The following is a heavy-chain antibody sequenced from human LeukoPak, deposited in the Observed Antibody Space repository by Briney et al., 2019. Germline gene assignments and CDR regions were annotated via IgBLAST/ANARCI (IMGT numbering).Heavy chain of an antibody. D-gene: IGHD5-24*01. Sequence: GGSLRLSCAVSGLRFGSFWMSWVRQAPGKGLEWVANINQDGSEKYFVDSVRGRFTVSRDNSKNSLHLQMNALRAEDTAVYYCARERDGRFFDYWGQGTLVTVSS. CDR3: ARERDGRFFDY. J-gene: IGHJ4*02. CDR2: INQDGSEK. CDR1: GLRFGSFW. V-gene: IGHV3-7*01.